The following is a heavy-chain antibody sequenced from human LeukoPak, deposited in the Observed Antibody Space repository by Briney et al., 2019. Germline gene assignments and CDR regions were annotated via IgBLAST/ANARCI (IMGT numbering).Heavy chain of an antibody. CDR1: GGSISSYY. D-gene: IGHD3-22*01. CDR3: ARLPLDSSGYHDSFDI. CDR2: IYTSGST. Sequence: SETLSLTCTVSGGSISSYYWSWIRQPAGKGLEWIGRIYTSGSTNYNPSLKSRVTMSVDTSKNQFSLKLSSVTAADTAMYYCARLPLDSSGYHDSFDIWGQGTMVTVSS. J-gene: IGHJ3*02. V-gene: IGHV4-4*07.